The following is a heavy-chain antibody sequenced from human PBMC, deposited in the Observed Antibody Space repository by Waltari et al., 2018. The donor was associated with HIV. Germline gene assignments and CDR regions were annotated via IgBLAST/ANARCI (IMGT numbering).Heavy chain of an antibody. Sequence: QGQLVESGGGVVQPGGPLRLSCAAPGFTFSLPATHSVRQAPGKGLEWVTFIRYDGNTKYYADSVKGRFTISRDNSKNTLYLQMSSLRAEDTAVYYCAKELRSGYSYYYYGMDVWGQGTTVTVSS. V-gene: IGHV3-30*02. CDR1: GFTFSLPA. CDR2: IRYDGNTK. J-gene: IGHJ6*02. CDR3: AKELRSGYSYYYYGMDV. D-gene: IGHD2-15*01.